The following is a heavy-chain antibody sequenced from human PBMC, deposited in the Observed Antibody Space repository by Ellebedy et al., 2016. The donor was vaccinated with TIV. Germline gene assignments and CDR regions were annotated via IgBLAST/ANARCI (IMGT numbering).Heavy chain of an antibody. CDR2: IRISSSNI. D-gene: IGHD3-16*01. CDR1: RRTFSRYE. CDR3: AISTVMIHFQH. J-gene: IGHJ1*01. V-gene: IGHV3-48*04. Sequence: GESLKISCAVSRRTFSRYEMSWVRQAPGKGLEWISYIRISSSNIYYADSVKGRFTISRDNDKNSLFLQMNCLRAEDTAVYYCAISTVMIHFQHWGQGTLVTVSS.